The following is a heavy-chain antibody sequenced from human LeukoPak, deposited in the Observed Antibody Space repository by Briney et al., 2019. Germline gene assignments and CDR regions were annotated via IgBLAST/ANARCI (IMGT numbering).Heavy chain of an antibody. J-gene: IGHJ1*01. CDR1: GGSISSYY. CDR3: ARVAAGIGFFQH. CDR2: IHHSGST. Sequence: SETLSLTCTVSGGSISSYYWGWIRQPPGKGLEWIGNIHHSGSTYYNPSLKSRVTISVDTSKNQLSLKLSSVTAADTAVYYCARVAAGIGFFQHWGQGTLVTVSS. V-gene: IGHV4-38-2*02. D-gene: IGHD6-13*01.